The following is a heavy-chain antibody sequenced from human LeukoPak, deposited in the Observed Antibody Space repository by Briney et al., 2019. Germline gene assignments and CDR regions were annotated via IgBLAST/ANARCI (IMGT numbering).Heavy chain of an antibody. D-gene: IGHD2-21*01. V-gene: IGHV3-33*01. J-gene: IGHJ4*02. CDR1: GFTFNIFD. CDR2: LKYDGGIE. Sequence: GKSLRLSCAASGFTFNIFDMHWVRQAPGKGLDWVAFLKYDGGIEDYADFVKDRFIISRDNSKNTLYLQLNSLRVEDTAVYYCARDRGEKNFDYWGQGTMVTVSS. CDR3: ARDRGEKNFDY.